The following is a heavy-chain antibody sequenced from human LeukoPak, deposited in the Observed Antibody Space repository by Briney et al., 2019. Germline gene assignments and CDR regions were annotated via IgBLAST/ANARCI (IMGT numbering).Heavy chain of an antibody. CDR3: AKQGSGSYRLDY. D-gene: IGHD1-26*01. Sequence: GGSLRLSCAASGFTFSSYSMNWVRQAPGKGLEWVAFIRYDGSNKYYADSVKGRFTISRDNSKNTLYLQMNSLRAEDTAVYYCAKQGSGSYRLDYWGQGTLVTVSS. CDR2: IRYDGSNK. J-gene: IGHJ4*02. V-gene: IGHV3-30*02. CDR1: GFTFSSYS.